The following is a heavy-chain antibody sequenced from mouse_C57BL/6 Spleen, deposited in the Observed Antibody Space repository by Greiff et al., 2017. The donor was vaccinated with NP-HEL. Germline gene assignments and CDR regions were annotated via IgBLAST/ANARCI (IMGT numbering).Heavy chain of an antibody. Sequence: EVHLVESEGGLVQPGSSMKLSCTASGFTFSDYYMAWVRQVPEKGLEWVANINYDGSSTYYLDSLKSRFIISRDNAKNILYLQMSSLKSEDTATYYCARGVVARYFDVWGTGTTVTVSS. V-gene: IGHV5-16*01. CDR2: INYDGSST. CDR3: ARGVVARYFDV. J-gene: IGHJ1*03. D-gene: IGHD1-1*01. CDR1: GFTFSDYY.